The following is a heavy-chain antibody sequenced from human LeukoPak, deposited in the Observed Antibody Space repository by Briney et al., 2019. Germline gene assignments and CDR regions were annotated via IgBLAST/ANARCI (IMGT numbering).Heavy chain of an antibody. Sequence: SETLSLTCGVYGESFSGDYWSWIRQPPGKGLEWIGEINQSGSTNYIPSLKSRVTISVDTSKNLFSLKLISVTAADTAVYYCARGRWLQYETWGQGTLVTVSS. D-gene: IGHD5-24*01. CDR3: ARGRWLQYET. V-gene: IGHV4-34*01. CDR2: INQSGST. CDR1: GESFSGDY. J-gene: IGHJ5*02.